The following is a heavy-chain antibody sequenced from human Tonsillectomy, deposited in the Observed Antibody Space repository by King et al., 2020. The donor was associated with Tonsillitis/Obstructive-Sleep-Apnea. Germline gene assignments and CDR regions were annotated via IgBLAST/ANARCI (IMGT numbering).Heavy chain of an antibody. CDR2: ISAYIGET. CDR3: ARDYCSGGRCYSEWFDP. V-gene: IGHV1-18*01. D-gene: IGHD2-15*01. CDR1: GYTFTSYG. J-gene: IGHJ5*02. Sequence: QLVQSGAEVKKPGASVKVSCKASGYTFTSYGITWVRQAPGLGLEWMGWISAYIGETKYGQKIQGRVAMTTDTSTSTAYMERRSLRSDDTAVYYCARDYCSGGRCYSEWFDPWGQGTLVTVSS.